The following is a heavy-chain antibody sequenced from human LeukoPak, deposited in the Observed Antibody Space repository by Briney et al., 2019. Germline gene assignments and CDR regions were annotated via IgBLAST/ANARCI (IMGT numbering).Heavy chain of an antibody. CDR3: ARDGYSSSWTLFDY. J-gene: IGHJ4*02. CDR1: GFTFTSYT. D-gene: IGHD6-13*01. Sequence: PGRSLRLSCAASGFTFTSYTMNWVRQAPGKGLDWVSSITTSSTYIYYADSVKGRFTISRDNAKNSLYLQMNSLRAEDTAVYYCARDGYSSSWTLFDYWGQGTLVTVSS. CDR2: ITTSSTYI. V-gene: IGHV3-21*01.